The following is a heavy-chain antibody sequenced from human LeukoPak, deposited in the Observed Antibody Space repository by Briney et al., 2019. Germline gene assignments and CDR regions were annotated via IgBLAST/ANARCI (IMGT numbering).Heavy chain of an antibody. Sequence: ASVTVSFKASGYTFTTYGINWVRQAPGQGLEWMGWISAYNGNTNYAQKVQGRVTMTTDTSTSTAYMELRSLRSDDTAVYYCARPVFSGSYGAMDVWGQGTTVTVSS. V-gene: IGHV1-18*01. CDR1: GYTFTTYG. CDR3: ARPVFSGSYGAMDV. J-gene: IGHJ6*02. D-gene: IGHD1-26*01. CDR2: ISAYNGNT.